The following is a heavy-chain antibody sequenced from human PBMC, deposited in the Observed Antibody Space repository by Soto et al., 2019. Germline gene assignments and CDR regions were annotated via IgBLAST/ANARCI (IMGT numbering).Heavy chain of an antibody. J-gene: IGHJ5*02. Sequence: EVQLVESGGGLVKPGWSLRLSCAACGCTFSSYSINWVRQAPGKGLEWVSSISSSSSYIYYADSVKGRFTISRDNAKNSLYLQMNSLRAEDTAVYYCARDHGEQQLGKYNWFDPWGQGTLVTASS. CDR3: ARDHGEQQLGKYNWFDP. CDR2: ISSSSSYI. V-gene: IGHV3-21*01. D-gene: IGHD6-13*01. CDR1: GCTFSSYS.